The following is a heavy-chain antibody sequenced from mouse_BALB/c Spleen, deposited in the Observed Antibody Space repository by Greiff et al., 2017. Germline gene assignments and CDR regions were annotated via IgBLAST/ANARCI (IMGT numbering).Heavy chain of an antibody. J-gene: IGHJ1*01. CDR1: GYTFTSYW. V-gene: IGHV1-7*01. CDR3: ARWYFDV. Sequence: QVHVKQSGAELAKPGASVKMSCKASGYTFTSYWMHWVKQRPGQGLEWIGYINPSTGYTEYNQKFKDKATLTADKSSSTAYMQLSSLTSEDSVVYYCARWYFDVWGAGTTVTVSS. CDR2: INPSTGYT.